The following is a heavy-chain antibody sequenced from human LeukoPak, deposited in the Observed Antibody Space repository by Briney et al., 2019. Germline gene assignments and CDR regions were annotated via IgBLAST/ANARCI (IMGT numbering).Heavy chain of an antibody. CDR1: GYTFTGYY. V-gene: IGHV1-2*02. CDR3: AREVDAFDI. Sequence: ASVKVSCKASGYTFTGYYMHWVRQAPGQGLEWMGWINPHSGGTNFAQKFQGRVTMTRDTSISTACMELSRLRSDDTAVYYCAREVDAFDIWGQGTMVTVSS. J-gene: IGHJ3*02. CDR2: INPHSGGT.